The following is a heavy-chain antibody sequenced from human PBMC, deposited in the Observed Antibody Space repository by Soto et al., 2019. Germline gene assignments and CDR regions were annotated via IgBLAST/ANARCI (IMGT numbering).Heavy chain of an antibody. Sequence: EVQVLESGGGLVQPGGSLRLSCEGSGFTVSSRAMTWIRQATGKGPEWVSTVTADGGTYYADSVKGRFAMSRDTSENTLYLQMNSLGAEDTAAYYCAPHVSCSGGSCQYDAFAIRGQGTMVTVSS. V-gene: IGHV3-23*01. CDR2: VTADGGT. CDR3: APHVSCSGGSCQYDAFAI. D-gene: IGHD2-15*01. J-gene: IGHJ3*02. CDR1: GFTVSSRA.